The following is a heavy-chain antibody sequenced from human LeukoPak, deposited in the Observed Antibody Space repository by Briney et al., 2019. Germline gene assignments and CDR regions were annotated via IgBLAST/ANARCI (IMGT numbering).Heavy chain of an antibody. CDR3: AKDVGFLEWLVCFDY. CDR1: GFTFSSYA. CDR2: ISGSGGST. D-gene: IGHD3-3*01. V-gene: IGHV3-23*01. Sequence: GGSLRLSCAANGFTFSSYAMSWVRQAPGKGLEWVSGISGSGGSTYYAVSVKGRFTISGDNSKNTLYLQMNGLRAEDTALYYCAKDVGFLEWLVCFDYWGQGTLVTVSS. J-gene: IGHJ4*02.